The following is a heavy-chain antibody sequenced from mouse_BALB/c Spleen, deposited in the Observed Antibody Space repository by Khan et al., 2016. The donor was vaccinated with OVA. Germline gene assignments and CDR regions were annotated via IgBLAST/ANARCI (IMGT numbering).Heavy chain of an antibody. D-gene: IGHD1-2*01. V-gene: IGHV3-2*02. CDR3: ARTARIKY. J-gene: IGHJ2*01. Sequence: EVQLQESGPGLVKPSQSLSLTCTVTGYSITSGYGWNWIRQFPGNKLEWMGYISYSGSTNYNPSLKNRISVTRDTSKNQFFLQLNSVTTEDTATYYCARTARIKYWGQGTTLTVSS. CDR1: GYSITSGYG. CDR2: ISYSGST.